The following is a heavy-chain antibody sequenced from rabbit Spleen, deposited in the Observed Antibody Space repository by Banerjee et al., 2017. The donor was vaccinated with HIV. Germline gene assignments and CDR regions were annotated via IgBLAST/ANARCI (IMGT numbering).Heavy chain of an antibody. CDR3: ARDGAGGSYFAL. CDR2: IDPVFGIT. CDR1: GFTLSSYY. V-gene: IGHV1S47*01. Sequence: QEQLVESGGGLVQPTGSLTLTCKASGFTLSSYYMNWVRQAPGKGLEWIGYIDPVFGITYYANWVNGRFSISRENAQNTVFLQMTSLTAADTATYFCARDGAGGSYFALWGPGTLVTVS. D-gene: IGHD8-1*01. J-gene: IGHJ4*01.